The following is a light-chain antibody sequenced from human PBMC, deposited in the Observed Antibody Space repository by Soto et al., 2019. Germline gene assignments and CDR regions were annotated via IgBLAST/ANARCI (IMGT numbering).Light chain of an antibody. V-gene: IGKV3-15*01. CDR3: QQYNNGSPWT. J-gene: IGKJ1*01. CDR1: QSVSNI. Sequence: ILMTQSPATLSVSPGERATLSCRASQSVSNILAWYQQKPGQAPRLLIYDASTRATGIPARFSGSGSGTEFTLTTSGLQSEDFAVYYCQQYNNGSPWTFGQGTKVEIK. CDR2: DAS.